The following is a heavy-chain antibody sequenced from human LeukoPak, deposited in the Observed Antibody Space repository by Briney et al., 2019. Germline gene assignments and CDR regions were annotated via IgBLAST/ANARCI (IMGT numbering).Heavy chain of an antibody. D-gene: IGHD1-26*01. Sequence: EGSLRLPCAASGFTFSSYAMSWVRQAPGKGLEWVSAISGSGGSTYYADSVKGRFTISRDNSKNTLYLQMNSLRAEDTAVYYCATPCYATYYYGMDVWGQGTTVTVSS. CDR1: GFTFSSYA. CDR2: ISGSGGST. V-gene: IGHV3-23*01. CDR3: ATPCYATYYYGMDV. J-gene: IGHJ6*02.